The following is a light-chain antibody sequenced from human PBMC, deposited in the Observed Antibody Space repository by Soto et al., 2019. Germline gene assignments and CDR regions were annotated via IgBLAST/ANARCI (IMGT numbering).Light chain of an antibody. CDR3: QQTYSTPQT. V-gene: IGKV1-39*01. J-gene: IGKJ1*01. CDR2: AAS. Sequence: DIQMTQSPFSLSASVGDRVTITCRASQSISNYLNWYQQKPGQAPKLLIYAASTLQSGVPSRFSGSGSWTDFSLTISSLQPEDFAAYFCQQTYSTPQTFGQGTKVEIK. CDR1: QSISNY.